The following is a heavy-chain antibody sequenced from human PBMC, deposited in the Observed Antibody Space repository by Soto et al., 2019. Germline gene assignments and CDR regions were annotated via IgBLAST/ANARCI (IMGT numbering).Heavy chain of an antibody. CDR2: FYYIGST. CDR3: AGRNSLASVSLNFRELSNYKWIDP. J-gene: IGHJ5*02. CDR1: GDSITNSNYY. Sequence: QLQLQESGPGLVKPSETLSLTCTVSGDSITNSNYYWGWFRQPQGKGLRWIGGFYYIGSTYYNPSLKSRVTISVDTSNNQFSLNLNSVTASDTAVYYCAGRNSLASVSLNFRELSNYKWIDPWGPGTLVTVSS. V-gene: IGHV4-39*01. D-gene: IGHD3-16*02.